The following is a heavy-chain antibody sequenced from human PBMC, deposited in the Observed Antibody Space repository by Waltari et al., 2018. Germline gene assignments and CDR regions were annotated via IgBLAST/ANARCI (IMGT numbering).Heavy chain of an antibody. CDR3: IAGVGATIGWDFDY. J-gene: IGHJ4*02. D-gene: IGHD1-26*01. Sequence: QVQLQESGPGLVKPSETLSLTCTVSGYSISSGYYWGWIRQPPGKGLEWIGSIYHSGSTYYNPPLTSRVTISVDTSKNQFSLKLSSVTAADTAVYYCIAGVGATIGWDFDYWGQGTLVTVSS. CDR2: IYHSGST. CDR1: GYSISSGYY. V-gene: IGHV4-38-2*02.